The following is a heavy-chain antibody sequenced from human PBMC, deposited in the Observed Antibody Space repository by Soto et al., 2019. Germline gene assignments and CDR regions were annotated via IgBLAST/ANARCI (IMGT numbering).Heavy chain of an antibody. CDR3: ARQLYSSGWQNPPKTYYGMDV. V-gene: IGHV3-30-3*01. Sequence: QVQLVESGGGVVQPGRSLRLSCAASGFTFSTCAMHWVRQSPGKGLEWLAIISYDGTNEYYADAVKGRFTISRDNSKNTLYLQMNSLRAEDTAVYYSARQLYSSGWQNPPKTYYGMDVWGQGTTVAVSS. J-gene: IGHJ6*02. CDR1: GFTFSTCA. D-gene: IGHD6-19*01. CDR2: ISYDGTNE.